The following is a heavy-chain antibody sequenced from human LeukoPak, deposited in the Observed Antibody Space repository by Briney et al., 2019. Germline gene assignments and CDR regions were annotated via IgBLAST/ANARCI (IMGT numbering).Heavy chain of an antibody. V-gene: IGHV4-39*02. D-gene: IGHD6-19*01. CDR1: GGSISSSSYY. J-gene: IGHJ4*02. Sequence: SSETLSLTSTVSGGSISSSSYYWGWIRQPPGKGLEWIGSIYYSGSTYYNPSLKSRVTISVDTSKNHFSLKLSSVTAADTAVFYCARYDAYNSGWYDYWGQGTLVTVSS. CDR3: ARYDAYNSGWYDY. CDR2: IYYSGST.